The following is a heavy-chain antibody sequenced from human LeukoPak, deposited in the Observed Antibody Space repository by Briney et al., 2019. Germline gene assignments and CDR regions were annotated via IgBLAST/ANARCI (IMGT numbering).Heavy chain of an antibody. J-gene: IGHJ4*02. CDR2: INPNSGGT. V-gene: IGHV1-2*06. D-gene: IGHD2-15*01. CDR3: ARALRGYCSGGSCPYDY. CDR1: GYTFTGYY. Sequence: GASVKVSCKASGYTFTGYYMHWVRQAPGQGLEWMGRINPNSGGTNYAQKFQGRVTMTRDTSISTAYMELSRLRSDDTAVYYCARALRGYCSGGSCPYDYWGQGTLVTVSS.